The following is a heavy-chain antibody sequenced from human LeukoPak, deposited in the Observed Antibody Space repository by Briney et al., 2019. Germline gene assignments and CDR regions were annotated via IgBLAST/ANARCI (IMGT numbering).Heavy chain of an antibody. D-gene: IGHD3-10*01. V-gene: IGHV4-59*01. Sequence: SETLSLTCTVSGGSISSYYWSWIRQPPGKGLEWIGYIYYSGSTNYNPSLKSRVTISVDTSKSQFSLKLSSVTAADTAVYYCARTRSHPWYFDLWGRGTLVTVSS. CDR1: GGSISSYY. CDR3: ARTRSHPWYFDL. J-gene: IGHJ2*01. CDR2: IYYSGST.